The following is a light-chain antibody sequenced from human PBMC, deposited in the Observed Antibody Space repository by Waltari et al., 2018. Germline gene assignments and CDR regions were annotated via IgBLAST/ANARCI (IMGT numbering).Light chain of an antibody. J-gene: IGLJ2*01. CDR3: QARDTTAAV. Sequence: SYELTQPPSVSVSPGQTASLPCSGEALGEKYVCWYRPKPGQSPVVVIYQDTKRPSGIPERFSGSNSGSTATLTISGTQAMDEAVYYCQARDTTAAVFGGGTTLTVL. V-gene: IGLV3-1*01. CDR2: QDT. CDR1: ALGEKY.